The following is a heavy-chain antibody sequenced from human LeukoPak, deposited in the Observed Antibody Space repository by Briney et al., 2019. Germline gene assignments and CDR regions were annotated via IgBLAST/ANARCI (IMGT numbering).Heavy chain of an antibody. V-gene: IGHV3-30*02. D-gene: IGHD3-10*02. CDR3: ANLWSGDYFDY. Sequence: GGSLRLSCAASGFTFSSYGMHWVRQAPGKGLEWVAFIRYDGGNKYYADSVKGRFTISRDNSKNTLYLQMNSLRAEDTALYYCANLWSGDYFDYWGQGTLVTVSS. J-gene: IGHJ4*02. CDR2: IRYDGGNK. CDR1: GFTFSSYG.